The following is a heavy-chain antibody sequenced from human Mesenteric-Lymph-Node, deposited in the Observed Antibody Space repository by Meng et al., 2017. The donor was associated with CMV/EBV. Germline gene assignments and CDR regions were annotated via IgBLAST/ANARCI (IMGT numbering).Heavy chain of an antibody. D-gene: IGHD3-10*01. Sequence: GESLKISCAASGFTVSSNYMTWVRQAPGKGLEWVSVIYSGGSTYYADSVKGRFTISRDNSKNTLYLQMNSLRAEDTAVYYCAREGAYGSGSYYKYYFDYWGQGTLVTVSS. CDR2: IYSGGST. CDR1: GFTVSSNY. V-gene: IGHV3-53*01. CDR3: AREGAYGSGSYYKYYFDY. J-gene: IGHJ4*02.